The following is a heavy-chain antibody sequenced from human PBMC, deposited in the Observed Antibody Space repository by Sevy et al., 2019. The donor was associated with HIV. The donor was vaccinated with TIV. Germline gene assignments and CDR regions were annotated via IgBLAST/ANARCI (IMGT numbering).Heavy chain of an antibody. J-gene: IGHJ4*02. V-gene: IGHV3-15*01. CDR1: GFTLINAW. CDR3: TREHPFDY. Sequence: GGSLRLSCAGSGFTLINAWMGWVRQAPGKGLEWVGRIKSKTDGGTTDYAAPVKGRLLISRDDSKNVLFLQMTSLKTEDTAVYYCTREHPFDYWGRGTLVTVSS. CDR2: IKSKTDGGTT.